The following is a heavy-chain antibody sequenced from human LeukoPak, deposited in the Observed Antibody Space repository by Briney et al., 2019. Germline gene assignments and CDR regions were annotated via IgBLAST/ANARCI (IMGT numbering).Heavy chain of an antibody. Sequence: ASVKVSCKASGYTFTGYYMHWVRQAPGQGLEWMGWINPNSGGTNYAQKFQGRVTITRNTSISTAYMELSSLRSEDTAVYYCARVGNYYDSTDYWGQGTLVTVSS. V-gene: IGHV1-2*02. CDR3: ARVGNYYDSTDY. D-gene: IGHD3-22*01. CDR1: GYTFTGYY. J-gene: IGHJ4*02. CDR2: INPNSGGT.